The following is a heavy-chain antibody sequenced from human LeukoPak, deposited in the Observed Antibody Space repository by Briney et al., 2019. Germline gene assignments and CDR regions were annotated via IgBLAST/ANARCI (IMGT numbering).Heavy chain of an antibody. D-gene: IGHD3-3*01. CDR2: ISSSGSTI. J-gene: IGHJ5*02. CDR3: AREREKTYDFWSGYYLYGWFDP. V-gene: IGHV3-48*04. Sequence: GGSLRLSCAASGFTFSSYSMNWVRQAPGKGLEWVSYISSSGSTIYYADSVKGRFTISRDNAKNSLYLQMNSLRAEDTAVYYCAREREKTYDFWSGYYLYGWFDPWGQGTLVTVFS. CDR1: GFTFSSYS.